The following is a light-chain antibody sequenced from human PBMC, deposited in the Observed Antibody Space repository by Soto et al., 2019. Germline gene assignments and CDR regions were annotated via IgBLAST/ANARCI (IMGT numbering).Light chain of an antibody. J-gene: IGKJ4*01. V-gene: IGKV1-39*01. CDR1: ETISTF. CDR3: QQSYSTPLT. Sequence: DIQMTQSPVSLSAYVGDRVAISCRASETISTFLNWYQQKPGKAPKVLIFAASSLQSGVPSRFSGSGSGTDFTLTISSLQPEDFATYYCQQSYSTPLTFGGGTKVDIK. CDR2: AAS.